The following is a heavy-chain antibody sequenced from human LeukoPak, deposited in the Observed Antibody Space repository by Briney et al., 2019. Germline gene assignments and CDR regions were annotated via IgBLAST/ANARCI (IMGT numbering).Heavy chain of an antibody. Sequence: PGGSLRLSCAASGFTFSNYGMHWVRQAPGKGLEWVAVVSYDGDNKYYADSVKGRFTISRDSSKNTLSLQMNFLRVEDTAVYYCAKSLLQDHSGYFDYWGQGTLVTVSS. D-gene: IGHD3-22*01. CDR1: GFTFSNYG. J-gene: IGHJ4*02. CDR2: VSYDGDNK. V-gene: IGHV3-30*18. CDR3: AKSLLQDHSGYFDY.